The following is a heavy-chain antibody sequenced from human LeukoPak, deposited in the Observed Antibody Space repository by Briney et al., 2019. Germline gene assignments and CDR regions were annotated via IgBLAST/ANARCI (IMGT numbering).Heavy chain of an antibody. CDR2: IYYSGST. Sequence: SETLSLTCTVSGGSISSSSYYWGWIRQPPGKGLEWIGSIYYSGSTYYNPSLKSRVTISVDTSKNQFSLKLISVTAADTAVYYCARRSSSWYQGRGYFDYWGQGTLVTVSS. V-gene: IGHV4-39*01. CDR3: ARRSSSWYQGRGYFDY. CDR1: GGSISSSSYY. J-gene: IGHJ4*02. D-gene: IGHD6-13*01.